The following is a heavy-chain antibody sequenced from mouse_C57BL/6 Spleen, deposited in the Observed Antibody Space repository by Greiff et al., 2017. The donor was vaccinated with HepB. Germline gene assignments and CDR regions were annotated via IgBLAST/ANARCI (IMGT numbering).Heavy chain of an antibody. V-gene: IGHV1-50*01. CDR3: ANRGPWFAY. Sequence: QVQLQHPGAELVKPGASVKLSCKASGYTFTSYWMQWVKQRPGQGLEWIGEIDPSDSYTNYNQKFKGKATLTVDTSSSTAYMQLSSLTSEDSAVYYCANRGPWFAYWGQGTLVTVSA. CDR1: GYTFTSYW. CDR2: IDPSDSYT. J-gene: IGHJ3*01.